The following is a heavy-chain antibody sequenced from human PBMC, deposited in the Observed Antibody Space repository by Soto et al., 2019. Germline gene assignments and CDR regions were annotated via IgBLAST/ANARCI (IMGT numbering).Heavy chain of an antibody. CDR1: GGSIISGGYY. CDR3: ARYYYDFWSGHLDY. D-gene: IGHD3-3*01. V-gene: IGHV4-31*03. Sequence: SETLSLTCTVSGGSIISGGYYWIWIRQHPGKGLEWIGYIYYSGSTYYNPSLKSRVTISVDTSKNQFSLKLSSVTAADTAVYYCARYYYDFWSGHLDYWGQGTLVTVSS. J-gene: IGHJ4*02. CDR2: IYYSGST.